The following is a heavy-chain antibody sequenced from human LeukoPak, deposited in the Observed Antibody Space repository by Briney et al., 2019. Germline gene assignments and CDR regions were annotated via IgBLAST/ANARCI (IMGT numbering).Heavy chain of an antibody. Sequence: GGSLRLSCAASGFTVSSNYMNWVRQAPGKGLEWVSVIYSGGSTHYADSVKSRFTISRDNSKNTLYLQMNSLRAEDTAVCYCARWSRVDDALDIWGQGTMVTVSS. CDR2: IYSGGST. D-gene: IGHD1-26*01. CDR3: ARWSRVDDALDI. V-gene: IGHV3-53*01. CDR1: GFTVSSNY. J-gene: IGHJ3*02.